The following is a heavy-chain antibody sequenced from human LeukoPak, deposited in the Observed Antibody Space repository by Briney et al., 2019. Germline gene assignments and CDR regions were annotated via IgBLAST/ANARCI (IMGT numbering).Heavy chain of an antibody. Sequence: KPSETLSLTCTVSGVSISNAGYLWSWIRQPPGKGLEYIGYIYDSEGTYYNPSLKSRVTVPVDRSKNQFSLKVYSVSAADTAVYYCASGIAYYQPSKNAFDFWGQGTMVIVSS. CDR1: GVSISNAGYL. J-gene: IGHJ3*01. V-gene: IGHV4-30-2*01. CDR2: IYDSEGT. D-gene: IGHD2-2*01. CDR3: ASGIAYYQPSKNAFDF.